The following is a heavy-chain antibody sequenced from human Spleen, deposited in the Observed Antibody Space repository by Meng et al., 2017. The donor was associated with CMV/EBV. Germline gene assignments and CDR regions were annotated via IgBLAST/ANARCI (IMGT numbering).Heavy chain of an antibody. CDR2: ISASGGNT. Sequence: ESPKISCAASEFTFSNYAMSWVRQAPGKGLQWVSGISASGGNTDYTDSVKGRFTISRDNSKNTLYLQMNTLRAEDTAVYYCAKAGCTSTNCYYYDIWGRGTMVTVSS. CDR3: AKAGCTSTNCYYYDI. CDR1: EFTFSNYA. J-gene: IGHJ3*02. D-gene: IGHD2-2*01. V-gene: IGHV3-23*01.